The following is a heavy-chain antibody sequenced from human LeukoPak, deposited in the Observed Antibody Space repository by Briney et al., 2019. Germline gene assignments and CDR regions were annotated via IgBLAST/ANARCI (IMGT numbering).Heavy chain of an antibody. J-gene: IGHJ4*02. CDR3: AVDGSD. Sequence: PGGSLRLSCAASGFTFSSYGMHWVRQAPGKGLEWVAVISYDGNKKYHADTVKGRFTISRDNSKKTLYLQLDNLRPEDTAVYYCAVDGSDWGQGALVTVSS. D-gene: IGHD1-26*01. CDR2: ISYDGNKK. CDR1: GFTFSSYG. V-gene: IGHV3-30*19.